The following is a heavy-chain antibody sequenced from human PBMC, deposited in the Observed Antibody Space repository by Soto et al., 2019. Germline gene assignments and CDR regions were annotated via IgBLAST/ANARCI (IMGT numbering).Heavy chain of an antibody. CDR3: ARDSTITSAWRGLDV. CDR2: IYHSGST. D-gene: IGHD3-10*01. V-gene: IGHV4-31*03. J-gene: IGHJ6*02. Sequence: QVQLQESGPGLVKPSQTLSLTCTVSNGSISIDKFFWACVRQHPGKGLEWIGYIYHSGSTYYNPSLQSRLTISIDTPKSQFSLKLTSVTAADTAVYYCARDSTITSAWRGLDVWGQGTTVTVSS. CDR1: NGSISIDKFF.